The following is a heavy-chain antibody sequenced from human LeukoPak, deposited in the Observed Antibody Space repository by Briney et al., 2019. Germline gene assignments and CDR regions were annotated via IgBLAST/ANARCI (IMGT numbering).Heavy chain of an antibody. V-gene: IGHV4-59*08. CDR2: IFHTGSGST. D-gene: IGHD6-19*01. J-gene: IGHJ4*02. CDR3: ARHAVYAGSGWAFDY. CDR1: GGSIGPYY. Sequence: SETLSLTCTVSGGSIGPYYWSWIRQPPGKGLEWIGYIFHTGSGSTSHNPSLKSRVTISVDTSKNQFSLNLNSVTAADTAVYYCARHAVYAGSGWAFDYWGQGTLVTVSS.